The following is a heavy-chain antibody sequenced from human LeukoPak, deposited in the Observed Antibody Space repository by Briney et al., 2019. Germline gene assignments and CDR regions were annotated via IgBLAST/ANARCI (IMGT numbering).Heavy chain of an antibody. CDR3: ARPMVRGVFDAFDI. CDR2: INTNTGNP. Sequence: ASVTVSCKASGYTFTSYAMNWVRQAPGQGLEWMGWINTNTGNPTYAQGFTGRFVFSLDTSVSTAYLQWSSLKASDTAMYYCARPMVRGVFDAFDIWGQGTMVTVSS. CDR1: GYTFTSYA. V-gene: IGHV7-4-1*02. J-gene: IGHJ3*02. D-gene: IGHD3-10*01.